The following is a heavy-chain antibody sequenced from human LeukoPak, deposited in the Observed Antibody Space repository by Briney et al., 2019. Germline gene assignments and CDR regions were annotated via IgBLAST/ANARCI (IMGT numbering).Heavy chain of an antibody. D-gene: IGHD2-2*01. CDR2: INPKSGGT. CDR1: GYTFTAYY. Sequence: ASVKVSCKASGYTFTAYYMHWVRQAPGQGLEWMGWINPKSGGTNYPQKFQGRVTMTWDTSISTAYMELSRLRSDDTAVYYCARDHGDYAVGHDTFDVWGQGTKVTVSS. CDR3: ARDHGDYAVGHDTFDV. J-gene: IGHJ3*01. V-gene: IGHV1-2*02.